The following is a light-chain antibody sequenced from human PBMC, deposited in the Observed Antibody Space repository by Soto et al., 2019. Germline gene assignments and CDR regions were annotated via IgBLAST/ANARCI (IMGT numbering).Light chain of an antibody. V-gene: IGKV1-5*03. J-gene: IGKJ4*01. Sequence: DIQMTQSPSTLSASVGDRVTITCRASQSISYWLAWYQQKPGKAPKLLSYKASSLESGVPSRFSGSGSGTEFTLTINSLQPDDFATYYCQQYSNYPLTFGGGTKVE. CDR3: QQYSNYPLT. CDR2: KAS. CDR1: QSISYW.